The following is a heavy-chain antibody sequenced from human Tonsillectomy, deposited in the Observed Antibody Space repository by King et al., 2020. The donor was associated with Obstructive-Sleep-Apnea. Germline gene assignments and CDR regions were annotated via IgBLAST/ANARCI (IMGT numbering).Heavy chain of an antibody. CDR1: GFTFSSYA. CDR2: ISSSGGTT. V-gene: IGHV3-23*04. CDR3: AKRGYDILTDDAFDI. J-gene: IGHJ3*02. D-gene: IGHD3-9*01. Sequence: VQLVESGGGLVQPGGSLRLSCAASGFTFSSYAMSWVRQAPGKGLEWVSAISSSGGTTYYADSVKGRFTIARDNSKNTLYLQMNSLRAEDTAVYYGAKRGYDILTDDAFDIWGQGTMVTVSS.